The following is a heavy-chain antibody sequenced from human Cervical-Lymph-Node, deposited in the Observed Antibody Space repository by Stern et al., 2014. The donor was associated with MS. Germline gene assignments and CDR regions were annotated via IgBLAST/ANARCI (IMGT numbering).Heavy chain of an antibody. D-gene: IGHD4/OR15-4a*01. CDR3: AKDISTNYPGPCDF. J-gene: IGHJ4*02. CDR1: GFTFSTFA. CDR2: IGSNGGAT. V-gene: IGHV3-23*04. Sequence: EVQLVESGGGLVQPGGSLRLSCAASGFTFSTFALSWVRQAPGKGLEWVATIGSNGGATYYADSVKGRFTISRDNSKSRLYLEVSSPRAEDTAVYFCAKDISTNYPGPCDFWGQGTPVTVSS.